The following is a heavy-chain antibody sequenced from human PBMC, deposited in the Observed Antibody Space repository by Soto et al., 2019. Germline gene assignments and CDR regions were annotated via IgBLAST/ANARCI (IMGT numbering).Heavy chain of an antibody. V-gene: IGHV5-51*01. Sequence: GESLKISCKGSGYSFTSYCIGWVREMPGKGLEWMGIIYPGDSDTRYSPSFQGQVTISADKSISTAYLQWSSLKASDTAMYYCARRARSGAGTSYYYYGMDVWGQGTTVTVSS. CDR2: IYPGDSDT. J-gene: IGHJ6*02. CDR3: ARRARSGAGTSYYYYGMDV. D-gene: IGHD3-10*01. CDR1: GYSFTSYC.